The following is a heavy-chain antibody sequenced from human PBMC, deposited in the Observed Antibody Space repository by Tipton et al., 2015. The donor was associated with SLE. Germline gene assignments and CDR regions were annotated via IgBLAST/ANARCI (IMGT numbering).Heavy chain of an antibody. Sequence: LRLSCTVSGGSISSHYWSWIRQPPGKGLEWIGYIYYSGSTNYNPSLKNRVTISVDTSKNQFSLKLTSVTAADTAVYYCARQDSGNYYPFDYWGQGTLVTVSS. D-gene: IGHD1-26*01. CDR1: GGSISSHY. CDR2: IYYSGST. V-gene: IGHV4-59*08. J-gene: IGHJ4*02. CDR3: ARQDSGNYYPFDY.